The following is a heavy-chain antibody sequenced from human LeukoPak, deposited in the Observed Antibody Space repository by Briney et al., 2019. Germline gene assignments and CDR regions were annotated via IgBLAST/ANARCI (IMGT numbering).Heavy chain of an antibody. Sequence: GRSLRLSCAASGFTFSSYSMNWVRQAPGKGLEWVSSISSSSSYIYYADSVKGRFTISRDNAKNSLYLQMNSLRAEDTAVYYCARDHLHKGSRYYYDSSGYYPYYYYMDVWGKGTTVTVSS. V-gene: IGHV3-21*01. J-gene: IGHJ6*03. D-gene: IGHD3-22*01. CDR3: ARDHLHKGSRYYYDSSGYYPYYYYMDV. CDR1: GFTFSSYS. CDR2: ISSSSSYI.